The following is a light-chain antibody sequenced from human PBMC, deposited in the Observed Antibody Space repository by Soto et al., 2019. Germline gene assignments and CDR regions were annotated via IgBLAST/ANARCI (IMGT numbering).Light chain of an antibody. Sequence: EIVMTQSPATLSVSPGDTATLSCRASQYIRSSLAWYQQKPGQAPRLLIYGASTRATGVPARFSGGGSGTEFTLTISSLQSDHFAAYYCQQYNSWPLTFGGGTKVEIK. J-gene: IGKJ4*01. V-gene: IGKV3-15*01. CDR1: QYIRSS. CDR3: QQYNSWPLT. CDR2: GAS.